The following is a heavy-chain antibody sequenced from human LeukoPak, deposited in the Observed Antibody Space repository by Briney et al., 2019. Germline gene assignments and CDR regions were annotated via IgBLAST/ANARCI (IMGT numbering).Heavy chain of an antibody. V-gene: IGHV3-66*02. CDR2: VYSGGDT. D-gene: IGHD3-22*01. CDR3: ARNRDSSGYIY. J-gene: IGHJ4*02. CDR1: GLTVSSNY. Sequence: GGSLRLSCAASGLTVSSNYMSWVRQSPGKGLVWVSVVYSGGDTYYTDSVKGRFTISRDNSKNTVYLQMNSLRAEDTAVYYCARNRDSSGYIYWGQGTLVTVSS.